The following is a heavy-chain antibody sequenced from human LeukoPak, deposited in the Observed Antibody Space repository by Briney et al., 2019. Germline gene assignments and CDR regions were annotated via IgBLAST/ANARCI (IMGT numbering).Heavy chain of an antibody. J-gene: IGHJ4*02. V-gene: IGHV3-53*01. Sequence: GGSLRLSCTVSGFTVSTNSMSWVRQAPGKGLEWVSFIYSDNTHYSDSVKGRFTISRDNSKNTLYLQMNSLRAEDTAVYYCARVSRWYLTYLDYWGQGTLVTVSS. D-gene: IGHD6-13*01. CDR3: ARVSRWYLTYLDY. CDR1: GFTVSTNS. CDR2: IYSDNT.